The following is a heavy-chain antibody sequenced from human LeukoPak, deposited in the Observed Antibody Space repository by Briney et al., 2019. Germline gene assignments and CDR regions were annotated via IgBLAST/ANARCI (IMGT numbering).Heavy chain of an antibody. J-gene: IGHJ4*02. CDR2: ISSSSSYI. Sequence: GGSLRLSCAASGFTFSSYSMNWVREAPGKGLEWVSSISSSSSYIYYADSVKGRFTISRDNAKNSLYLQMNSLRAEDTAVYYCARETSGSSRLDYWGQGTLVTVSS. CDR3: ARETSGSSRLDY. D-gene: IGHD1-26*01. CDR1: GFTFSSYS. V-gene: IGHV3-21*01.